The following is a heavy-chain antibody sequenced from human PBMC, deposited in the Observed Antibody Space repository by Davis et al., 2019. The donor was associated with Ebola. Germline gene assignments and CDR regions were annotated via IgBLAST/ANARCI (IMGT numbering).Heavy chain of an antibody. CDR2: IYYSGST. J-gene: IGHJ6*02. CDR3: ARGPSVRGMDV. D-gene: IGHD3-10*01. V-gene: IGHV4-59*01. Sequence: MPLETLSLTCTVSGGSISSYYWSWIRQPPGKGLEWIGYIYYSGSTNYNPSLKSRVTISVDTSKNQFSLKLSSVTAADTAVYYCARGPSVRGMDVWGQGTTVTVSS. CDR1: GGSISSYY.